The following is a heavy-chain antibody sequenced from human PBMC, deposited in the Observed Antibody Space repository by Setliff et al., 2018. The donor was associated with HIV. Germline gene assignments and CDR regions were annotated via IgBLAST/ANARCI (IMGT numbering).Heavy chain of an antibody. V-gene: IGHV1-46*01. CDR1: GGTFSSYA. CDR2: INPSGGSA. D-gene: IGHD4-17*01. J-gene: IGHJ3*01. Sequence: ASVKVSCKASGGTFSSYAISWVRQAPGQGLEWMGIINPSGGSASYAQKFQGRVTMSRDTSTSTVYMELSSLRSEDTAVYYCARGQASNDYGVSFWGQGTMVTVSS. CDR3: ARGQASNDYGVSF.